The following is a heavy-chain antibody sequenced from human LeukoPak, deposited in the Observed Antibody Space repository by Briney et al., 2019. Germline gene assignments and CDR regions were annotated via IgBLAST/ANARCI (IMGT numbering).Heavy chain of an antibody. J-gene: IGHJ4*02. Sequence: SETLSLTCGVSGGSISNNNSWSWFRQPPGPGLDWIGEISLTGVTHYNPSLESRVTVSLDKSKNQLSPNLSSVTAADTAVYYCSRENGAFSPFGYWGQGILVTVLS. D-gene: IGHD2-8*01. V-gene: IGHV4-4*02. CDR3: SRENGAFSPFGY. CDR1: GGSISNNNS. CDR2: ISLTGVT.